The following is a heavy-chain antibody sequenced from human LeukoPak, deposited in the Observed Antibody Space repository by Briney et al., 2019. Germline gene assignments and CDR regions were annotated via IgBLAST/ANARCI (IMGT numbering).Heavy chain of an antibody. Sequence: GESLKISWKGSGYTFTNYWIGWVRQMPGKGLEWMGVIYPGDSDTRYSPSFQGQVSISADKSISTAYLQWSNLKASDTAMYYCARHRGYYGSGSYYNSWFDPWGQGTLVTVSS. D-gene: IGHD3-10*01. CDR2: IYPGDSDT. V-gene: IGHV5-51*01. CDR3: ARHRGYYGSGSYYNSWFDP. CDR1: GYTFTNYW. J-gene: IGHJ5*02.